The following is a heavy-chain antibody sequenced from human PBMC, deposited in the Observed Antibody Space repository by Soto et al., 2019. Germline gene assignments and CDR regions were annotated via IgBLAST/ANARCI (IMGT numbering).Heavy chain of an antibody. CDR3: ASISYYDFCSGYWRGTDTTFDY. V-gene: IGHV4-61*01. CDR2: IYYSGST. Sequence: QVQLQESGPGLVKPSETLSLTCTVSGGSVSSGSYYWSWIRQPPGKGLEWIGYIYYSGSTNYNPSLQSRVTISVDTSKHQFSLKLSSVAAADTAVYYCASISYYDFCSGYWRGTDTTFDYWGQGTLVTVSS. CDR1: GGSVSSGSYY. D-gene: IGHD3-3*01. J-gene: IGHJ4*02.